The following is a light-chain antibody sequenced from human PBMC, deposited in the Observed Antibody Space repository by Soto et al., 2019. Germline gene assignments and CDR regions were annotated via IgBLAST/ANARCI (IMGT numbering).Light chain of an antibody. CDR3: HHYGSSLPDS. CDR2: GAS. Sequence: EIVMTQSPATLSVSPGERATLSCRASQSVDSNLAWYQQKPGQAPRLLIFGASTRATGIPARFSGSGSGTDFTLTISSLQSEDFGVYDCHHYGSSLPDSFGKGTKLEIK. J-gene: IGKJ2*01. CDR1: QSVDSN. V-gene: IGKV3D-15*02.